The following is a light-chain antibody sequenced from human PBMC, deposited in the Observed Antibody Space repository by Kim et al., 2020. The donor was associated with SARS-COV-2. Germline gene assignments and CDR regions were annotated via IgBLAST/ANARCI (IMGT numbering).Light chain of an antibody. CDR2: DVS. V-gene: IGLV2-14*04. CDR1: SSDVGGYNY. CDR3: TSYTSSSTWV. Sequence: GQSITITCTGTSSDVGGYNYVSWYQQLPGKAPKLMIYDVSKRPSGVSNRFSGSKSGNTASLTISGLQADDEADYYCTSYTSSSTWVFGGGTQLTVL. J-gene: IGLJ3*02.